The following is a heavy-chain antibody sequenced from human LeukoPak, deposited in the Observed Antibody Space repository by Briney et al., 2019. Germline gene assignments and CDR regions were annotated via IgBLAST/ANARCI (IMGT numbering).Heavy chain of an antibody. D-gene: IGHD6-13*01. CDR1: GFTFSNYG. V-gene: IGHV3-23*01. CDR3: ARESPVAAVGRSWFDP. CDR2: ISGRGTGT. J-gene: IGHJ5*02. Sequence: PGGSLRLSCAASGFTFSNYGMSWVRQSPGKGLEWVSAISGRGTGTYYADSVKGRFTISRDNSKNTLYLQMNSLRDDDTAVYFCARESPVAAVGRSWFDPWGQGTLVTVSS.